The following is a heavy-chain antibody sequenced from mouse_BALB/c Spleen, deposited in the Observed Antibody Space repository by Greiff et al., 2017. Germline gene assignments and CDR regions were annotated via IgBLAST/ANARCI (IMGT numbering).Heavy chain of an antibody. Sequence: EVKLVESGGGLVKPGGSLKLSCAASGFTFSSYAMSWVRQSPEKRLEWVAEISSGGSYTYYPDTVTGRFTISRDNAKNTLYLEMSSLRSEDTAMYYCAREVTGTFDYWGQGTTLTVSS. V-gene: IGHV5-9-4*01. D-gene: IGHD2-5*01. J-gene: IGHJ2*01. CDR1: GFTFSSYA. CDR2: ISSGGSYT. CDR3: AREVTGTFDY.